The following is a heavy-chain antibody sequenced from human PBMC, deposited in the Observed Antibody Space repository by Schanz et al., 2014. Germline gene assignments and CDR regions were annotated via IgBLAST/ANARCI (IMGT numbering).Heavy chain of an antibody. D-gene: IGHD3-9*01. V-gene: IGHV1-8*01. CDR2: MNPKTGNT. Sequence: QVQLVPSGAEVKKPGASVKVSCTASGFNFNNYDINWVRQATGQGLEWMGWMNPKTGNTDHAQKFQGRVSMTWDTSTSTAYMELRSLRSDDTAVYCCARDAADFYDILTEEDYWGQGTLVTVSS. CDR3: ARDAADFYDILTEEDY. J-gene: IGHJ4*02. CDR1: GFNFNNYD.